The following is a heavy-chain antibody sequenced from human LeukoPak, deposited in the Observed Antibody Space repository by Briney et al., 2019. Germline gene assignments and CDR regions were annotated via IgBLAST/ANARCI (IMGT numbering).Heavy chain of an antibody. J-gene: IGHJ4*02. CDR1: GGSISSYY. Sequence: PSETLSLTCTVSGGSISSYYWSWIRQPAGKGLEWIGRIYTSGSTNYNPSLKSRVTISVDTSKNQFSLKLSSVTAADTAVYYCARGRRRDGYNPLSYWGQGTLVTVSS. V-gene: IGHV4-4*07. D-gene: IGHD5-12*01. CDR3: ARGRRRDGYNPLSY. CDR2: IYTSGST.